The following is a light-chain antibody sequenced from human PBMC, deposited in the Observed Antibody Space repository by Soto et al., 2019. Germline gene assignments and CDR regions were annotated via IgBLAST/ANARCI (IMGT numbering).Light chain of an antibody. J-gene: IGKJ5*01. V-gene: IGKV1-27*01. Sequence: DIPMTQSPSSLSASVGDRVTITCRASQGISVYLAWYQQKPGKVPKLLIYSASTLQSGVPSRVSGRGSGTEFTLTISSLQPEDVATYYCQKFNTAPLTDGHGTRLEIK. CDR1: QGISVY. CDR3: QKFNTAPLT. CDR2: SAS.